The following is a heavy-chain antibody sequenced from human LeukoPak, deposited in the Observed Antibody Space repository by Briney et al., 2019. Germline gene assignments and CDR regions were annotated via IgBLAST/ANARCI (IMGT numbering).Heavy chain of an antibody. D-gene: IGHD3-22*01. CDR2: ISSSSSTI. Sequence: TGGSLRLSCAASGFTFSSYSMNWVRQAPGKGLEWVSYISSSSSTIYYADSVKGRFTISRDNAKNSLYLQMNSLRDEDTAVYYCARPKYYYDSSGYYAAWGQGTLVTVSS. CDR1: GFTFSSYS. V-gene: IGHV3-48*02. CDR3: ARPKYYYDSSGYYAA. J-gene: IGHJ4*02.